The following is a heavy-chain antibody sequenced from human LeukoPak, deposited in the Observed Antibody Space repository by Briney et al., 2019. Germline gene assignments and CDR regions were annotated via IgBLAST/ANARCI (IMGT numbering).Heavy chain of an antibody. D-gene: IGHD4-23*01. CDR3: ARRGGGGNPTDGAFDI. J-gene: IGHJ3*02. Sequence: PSETLSLTCTVSGGSISSGDYYWSWIRQPPGKGLEWIGFIYYSGSTYYNPSLKSRLTISVDTSKNQVSLKLTSVTAADTAVYYCARRGGGGNPTDGAFDIWGQGTMVTVSS. CDR1: GGSISSGDYY. V-gene: IGHV4-30-4*01. CDR2: IYYSGST.